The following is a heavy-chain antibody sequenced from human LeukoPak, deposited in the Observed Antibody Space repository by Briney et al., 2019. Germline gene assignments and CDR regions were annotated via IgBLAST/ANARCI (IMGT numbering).Heavy chain of an antibody. CDR1: GFTFSSYA. Sequence: GGSLRLSCAASGFTFSSYAMHWVRQAPGKGLEWVAVISYDGSNKYYADSVKGRFTTSRDNSKNTLYLQMNSLRAEDTAVYYCARDRGAHPYYDFWSGYYTFDYWGQGTLVTVSS. J-gene: IGHJ4*02. D-gene: IGHD3-3*01. CDR3: ARDRGAHPYYDFWSGYYTFDY. V-gene: IGHV3-30-3*01. CDR2: ISYDGSNK.